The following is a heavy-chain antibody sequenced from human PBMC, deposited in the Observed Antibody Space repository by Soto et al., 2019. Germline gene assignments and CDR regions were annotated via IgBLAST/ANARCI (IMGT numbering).Heavy chain of an antibody. V-gene: IGHV5-51*01. CDR2: VYPSDSDT. D-gene: IGHD5-12*01. Sequence: GEYLNLSCTGSRYIFSDYWIGWVRPLPEKGLEWMGIVYPSDSDTRYSPSFQGQVTISADKSITTAYLQWDSLKASDTAIYYCARAPGGRNGYNRFDYWGQGTLVTVSA. CDR3: ARAPGGRNGYNRFDY. J-gene: IGHJ4*02. CDR1: RYIFSDYW.